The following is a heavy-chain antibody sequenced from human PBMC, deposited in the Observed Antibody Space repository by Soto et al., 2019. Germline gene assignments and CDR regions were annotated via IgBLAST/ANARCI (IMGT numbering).Heavy chain of an antibody. Sequence: GGSLRLSCAASGFTFSGSAMHWVRQASGKGLEWVGRIRSKANSYATAHAASVKGRFTISRDDSKNTLYLQMNSLRAEDTAVYYCAKDGNPIPYLTGYYRLGWFDPWGQGTLVTVSS. CDR2: IRSKANSYAT. D-gene: IGHD3-9*01. CDR3: AKDGNPIPYLTGYYRLGWFDP. J-gene: IGHJ5*02. V-gene: IGHV3-73*01. CDR1: GFTFSGSA.